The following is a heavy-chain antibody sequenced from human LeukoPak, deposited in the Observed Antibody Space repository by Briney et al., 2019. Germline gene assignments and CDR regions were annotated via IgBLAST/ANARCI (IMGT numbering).Heavy chain of an antibody. CDR1: GFTFSSYA. Sequence: PGGSLRLSCAASGFTFSSYAMSWVRQAPGKGLEWVSSISTSSSYIYYTDSVKGRFTISRDNAKNSLYLQMNSLRAEDTAVYYCARAASGYDPFDYWGQGTLVTVSS. CDR3: ARAASGYDPFDY. D-gene: IGHD5-12*01. J-gene: IGHJ4*02. V-gene: IGHV3-21*01. CDR2: ISTSSSYI.